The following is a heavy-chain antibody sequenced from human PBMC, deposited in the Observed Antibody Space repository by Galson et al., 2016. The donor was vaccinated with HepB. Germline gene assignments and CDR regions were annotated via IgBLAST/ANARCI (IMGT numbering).Heavy chain of an antibody. J-gene: IGHJ4*02. CDR3: AREGSGGFDY. Sequence: SLRLSCAASGFTFSSYWMSWVRQAPGKGLEWVANIKQDGSEESYVDSVKGRFTISRDNAKNSLYLQMNSLRVEDTAVYYCAREGSGGFDYWGQGTLVTVSS. CDR1: GFTFSSYW. CDR2: IKQDGSEE. V-gene: IGHV3-7*01. D-gene: IGHD4-23*01.